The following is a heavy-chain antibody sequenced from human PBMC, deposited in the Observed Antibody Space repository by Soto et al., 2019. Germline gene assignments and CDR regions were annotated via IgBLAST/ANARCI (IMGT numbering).Heavy chain of an antibody. Sequence: EVQLVESGGGLVKPGGSLSLSCAASGFTFSKAWMNCVRQTPGKGLEWVGRIKSQTDGGTDYAAPVKARFTISRDDSKTTVTLQTTSEKDEETVAYYATRDPQSSGWDTMVSRMDFDLWGRGTLVTVS. CDR1: GFTFSKAW. CDR3: TRDPQSSGWDTMVSRMDFDL. CDR2: IKSQTDGGT. D-gene: IGHD3-22*01. V-gene: IGHV3-15*07. J-gene: IGHJ2*01.